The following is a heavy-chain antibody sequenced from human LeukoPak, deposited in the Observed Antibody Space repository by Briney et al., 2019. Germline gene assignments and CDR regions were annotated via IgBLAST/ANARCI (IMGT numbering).Heavy chain of an antibody. CDR1: GFTFSSYS. D-gene: IGHD2-21*02. Sequence: GGSLRLSCAASGFTFSSYSMNWVRQAPGKGLEWVSTISGSSTYIYYADSVKGRFTISRDNTKKSLYLQMNSLRVEDTAIYYCARDPVVTALDFDSWGQGTLVTLSS. CDR2: ISGSSTYI. V-gene: IGHV3-21*01. J-gene: IGHJ4*02. CDR3: ARDPVVTALDFDS.